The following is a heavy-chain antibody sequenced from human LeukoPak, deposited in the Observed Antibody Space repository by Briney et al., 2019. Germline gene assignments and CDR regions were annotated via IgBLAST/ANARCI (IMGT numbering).Heavy chain of an antibody. CDR3: VSYYDFWSAYSS. Sequence: PGGSLRLSCAASGFTLSDYCMSWIRQAPGKGLEWVSYISSSGSTTYQADSVKGRFTISRDNAKNSLYLQMNSLRAEDTAVYYCVSYYDFWSAYSSWGQGTLVTVSS. V-gene: IGHV3-11*04. D-gene: IGHD3-3*01. CDR1: GFTLSDYC. CDR2: ISSSGSTT. J-gene: IGHJ5*02.